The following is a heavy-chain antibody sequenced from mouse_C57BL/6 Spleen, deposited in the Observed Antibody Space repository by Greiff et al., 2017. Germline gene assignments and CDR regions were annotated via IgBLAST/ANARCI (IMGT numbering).Heavy chain of an antibody. V-gene: IGHV5-17*01. CDR1: GFTFSDYG. J-gene: IGHJ4*01. Sequence: EVQLVESGGGLVKPGGSLKLSCAASGFTFSDYGMHWVRQAPEKGLEWVAYISSGSSTIYYADTVKGRFTISRDNAKNTLCLQMTSLRSEDTAMYYCARPHYYAMDYWGQGTSVTVSS. CDR3: ARPHYYAMDY. CDR2: ISSGSSTI.